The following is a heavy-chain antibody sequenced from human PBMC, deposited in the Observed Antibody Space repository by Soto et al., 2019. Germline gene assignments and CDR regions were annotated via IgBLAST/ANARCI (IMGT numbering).Heavy chain of an antibody. CDR1: GYTFTGYA. V-gene: IGHV1-3*05. CDR2: INAGNGNT. D-gene: IGHD6-19*01. CDR3: ARAVAVPADFAY. Sequence: QVQLVQSGAEEKKPGASVKVSCKASGYTFTGYAMHWVRQAPGQRLEWTGWINAGNGNTKYSQKFQGRVTITRDTSASTAYMELSSLRSEDTAVYYCARAVAVPADFAYWGQGTLVTVSS. J-gene: IGHJ4*02.